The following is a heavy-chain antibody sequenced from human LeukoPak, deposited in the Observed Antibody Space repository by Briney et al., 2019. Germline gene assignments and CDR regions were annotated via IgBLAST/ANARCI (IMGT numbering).Heavy chain of an antibody. D-gene: IGHD3-22*01. CDR2: ISYDGSNK. J-gene: IGHJ4*02. CDR3: ARGRYYYDSSGYYYIRDFDY. Sequence: GSLRLSCAVSGFTFSSYWMAWVRQAPGKGLEWVAVISYDGSNKYYADSVKGRFTISRDNSKNTLYLQMNSLRAEDTAVYYCARGRYYYDSSGYYYIRDFDYWGQGTLVTVSS. CDR1: GFTFSSYW. V-gene: IGHV3-30*03.